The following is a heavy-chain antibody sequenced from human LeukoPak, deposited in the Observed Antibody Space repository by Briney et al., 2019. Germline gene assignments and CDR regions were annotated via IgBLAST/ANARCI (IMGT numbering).Heavy chain of an antibody. CDR1: GGSISSYY. D-gene: IGHD3-16*01. J-gene: IGHJ6*03. CDR2: IYYSGST. CDR3: ASQRGGYYYYYMDV. V-gene: IGHV4-59*01. Sequence: SETLSLTCTVSGGSISSYYWSWIRQPPGKGLEWIGYIYYSGSTNYNPSLKSRVTISVDTSKNQFSLKLSSVTAADTAVYYCASQRGGYYYYYMDVWGKGTTATVSS.